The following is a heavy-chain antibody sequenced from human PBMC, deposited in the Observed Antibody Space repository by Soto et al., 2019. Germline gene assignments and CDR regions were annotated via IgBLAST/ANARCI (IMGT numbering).Heavy chain of an antibody. J-gene: IGHJ4*02. CDR3: ARDPHSSCWEQFDY. D-gene: IGHD6-19*01. Sequence: EVQLVESGGGLVQPGGSLRLSCAASGFTFSSYSMNWVRQAPGKGLEWVSYISSSSSTIYYADSVKGRFTISRDNAKNSLYLQMNSLRAEDTAVYYCARDPHSSCWEQFDYWGQGTLVTVSS. CDR2: ISSSSSTI. V-gene: IGHV3-48*01. CDR1: GFTFSSYS.